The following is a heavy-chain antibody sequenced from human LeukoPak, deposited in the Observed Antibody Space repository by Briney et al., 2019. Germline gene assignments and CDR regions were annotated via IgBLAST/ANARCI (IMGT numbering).Heavy chain of an antibody. CDR1: GFTFSTYP. Sequence: GGSLRLSCAASGFTFSTYPMNWVRQAPGKGLEWVSYVSSSSSTIYYADSVKGRFAISRDNAKNSLYLQMNSLRAEDAAVYYCARASCSSASCYPTYHYYMDVWGKGPTVTVSS. CDR3: ARASCSSASCYPTYHYYMDV. J-gene: IGHJ6*03. D-gene: IGHD2-2*01. V-gene: IGHV3-48*01. CDR2: VSSSSSTI.